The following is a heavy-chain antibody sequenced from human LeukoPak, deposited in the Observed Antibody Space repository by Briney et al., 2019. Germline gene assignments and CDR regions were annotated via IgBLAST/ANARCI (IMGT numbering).Heavy chain of an antibody. D-gene: IGHD3-22*01. J-gene: IGHJ4*02. CDR3: ARESANYYDCSTTFDY. CDR2: IKQDGSEK. V-gene: IGHV3-7*01. Sequence: PGGSLRLSCAASGFTFSSYWMSWVRQAPGKGLEWVANIKQDGSEKYYVDSVKGRFTISRDNAKNSLYLQMNSLRAEDTAVYYCARESANYYDCSTTFDYWGQGTLVTVSS. CDR1: GFTFSSYW.